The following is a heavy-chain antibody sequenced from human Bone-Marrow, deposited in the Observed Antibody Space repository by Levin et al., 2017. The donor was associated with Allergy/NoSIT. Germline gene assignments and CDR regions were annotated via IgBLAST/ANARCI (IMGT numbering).Heavy chain of an antibody. CDR3: ARGSPGPDAFDV. V-gene: IGHV1-69*13. D-gene: IGHD7-27*01. CDR2: IIPPSPTP. J-gene: IGHJ3*01. Sequence: SVKVSCRASGGTFKNHGISWVRQAPGQGLEWMGGIIPPSPTPTYAQVVKDRVTLSADEFTPTVYMELSGLRSEDTAVYYCARGSPGPDAFDVWGQGTMVIVSS. CDR1: GGTFKNHG.